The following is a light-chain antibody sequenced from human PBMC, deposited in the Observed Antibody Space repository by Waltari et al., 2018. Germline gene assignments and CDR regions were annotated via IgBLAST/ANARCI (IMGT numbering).Light chain of an antibody. V-gene: IGKV3-20*01. CDR3: QKYGTSPRT. J-gene: IGKJ1*01. CDR1: QSVTSND. CDR2: GAS. Sequence: ELVLTQSPGTLSLSPGGRATLACRASQSVTSNDLAWYQQKPGQAPRFLMFGASTRATGIPDRFSGSGSGTDFTLTISRLEPEDFAVYYCQKYGTSPRTFGQGTKVEIK.